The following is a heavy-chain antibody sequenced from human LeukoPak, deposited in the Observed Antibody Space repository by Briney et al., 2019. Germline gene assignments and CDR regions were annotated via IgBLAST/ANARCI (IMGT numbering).Heavy chain of an antibody. CDR3: ARGLRKQTYYYDSSGYYRLDY. Sequence: SETLSLTCAVYGGSFSGYYWSWVRHPPRKGLEWIGEINHSGRTNYNPSLKSRVTISVDTSKNQFSLKLSSVTAADTAVYYCARGLRKQTYYYDSSGYYRLDYWGQGTLVTVSS. D-gene: IGHD3-22*01. J-gene: IGHJ4*02. V-gene: IGHV4-34*01. CDR2: INHSGRT. CDR1: GGSFSGYY.